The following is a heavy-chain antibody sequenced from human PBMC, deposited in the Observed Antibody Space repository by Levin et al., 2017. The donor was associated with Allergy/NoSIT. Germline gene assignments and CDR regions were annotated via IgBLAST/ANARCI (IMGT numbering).Heavy chain of an antibody. Sequence: VGSLRLSCSASGFTFSTYSMNWVRQAPGKGLEWVASISSTSHFIYYADSVKGRFTISRDNAKNSLYLQMNSLTAEDTAVYYCARLPGTVTTNWFDPWGQGTLVTVSS. CDR2: ISSTSHFI. J-gene: IGHJ5*02. CDR1: GFTFSTYS. CDR3: ARLPGTVTTNWFDP. V-gene: IGHV3-21*01. D-gene: IGHD4-17*01.